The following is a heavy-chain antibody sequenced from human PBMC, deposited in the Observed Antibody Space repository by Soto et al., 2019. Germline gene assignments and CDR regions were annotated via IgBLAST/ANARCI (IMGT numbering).Heavy chain of an antibody. V-gene: IGHV3-33*01. CDR2: IWYDGSNK. CDR1: GFTFSSYG. CDR3: ARDAEMAPYGMDV. Sequence: GSLRLSCAASGFTFSSYGMHWVRQAPGKGLEWVAVIWYDGSNKYYADSVKGRFTISRDNSKNTLYLQMNSLRAEDTAVYYCARDAEMAPYGMDVWGQGTTVTVSS. J-gene: IGHJ6*02. D-gene: IGHD5-12*01.